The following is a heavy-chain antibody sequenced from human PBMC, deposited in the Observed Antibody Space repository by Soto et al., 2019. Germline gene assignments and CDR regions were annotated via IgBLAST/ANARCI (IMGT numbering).Heavy chain of an antibody. CDR3: ARDLLPYDSSGFFDY. CDR1: GGTFSSYA. D-gene: IGHD3-22*01. Sequence: ASVKVSCKASGGTFSSYAISWVRQAPGQGLEWMGGIIPIFGTANYAQKFQGRVTITADESTSTAYMELSSLRSEDTAVYHCARDLLPYDSSGFFDYWGQGTLVTVSS. J-gene: IGHJ4*02. V-gene: IGHV1-69*13. CDR2: IIPIFGTA.